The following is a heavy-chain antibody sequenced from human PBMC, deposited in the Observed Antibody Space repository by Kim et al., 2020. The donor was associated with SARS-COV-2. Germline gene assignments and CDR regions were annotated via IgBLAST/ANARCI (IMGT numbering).Heavy chain of an antibody. D-gene: IGHD5-12*01. Sequence: GGSLRLSCAASGFTFSSYAMHWVRQAPGKGLEWVAVISYDGSNKYYADSVKGRFTISRDNSKNTLYLQMNSLRAEDTAVYYCARVRWLRFLGDYFDYWG. J-gene: IGHJ4*01. V-gene: IGHV3-30*04. CDR3: ARVRWLRFLGDYFDY. CDR1: GFTFSSYA. CDR2: ISYDGSNK.